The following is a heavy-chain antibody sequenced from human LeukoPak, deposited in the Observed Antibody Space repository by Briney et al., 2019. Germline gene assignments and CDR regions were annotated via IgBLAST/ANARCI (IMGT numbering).Heavy chain of an antibody. V-gene: IGHV4-4*07. J-gene: IGHJ4*02. D-gene: IGHD3-10*01. Sequence: KPSETLSLTCSVSGGSISSYKWSWIRQPAGKGLEWIGRIYNSGSTNYNPSLKSRVTMSVDTSKNQFSLKLSSVTAADTAVYYCARGDYGSGSYYFDYWGQGTLVTVSS. CDR1: GGSISSYK. CDR2: IYNSGST. CDR3: ARGDYGSGSYYFDY.